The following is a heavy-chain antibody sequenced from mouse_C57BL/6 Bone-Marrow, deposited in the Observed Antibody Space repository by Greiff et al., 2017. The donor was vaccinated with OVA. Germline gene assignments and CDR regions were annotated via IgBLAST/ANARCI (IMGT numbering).Heavy chain of an antibody. CDR3: TTFLWDVEGFAY. V-gene: IGHV14-4*01. CDR1: GFNIKDDY. Sequence: EVQLQQSGAELVRPGASVKLSCTASGFNIKDDYMHWVKQRPEQGLEWIGWLDPENGDTEYASKFQGKAPITADTSSNTAYLQLSSLTSEDTAVYYSTTFLWDVEGFAYWGQGTLVTVAA. J-gene: IGHJ3*01. CDR2: LDPENGDT. D-gene: IGHD4-1*01.